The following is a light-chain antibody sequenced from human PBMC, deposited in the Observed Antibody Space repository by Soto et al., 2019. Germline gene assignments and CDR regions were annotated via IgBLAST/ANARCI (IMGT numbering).Light chain of an antibody. CDR3: QQYNSYSPT. CDR1: QSISMW. V-gene: IGKV1-5*03. Sequence: DIQMTQFPSTLSASVGDRVTITCRASQSISMWLAWYQQKPGKAPKVLIYKASSLESGVPSRFSGSGSGTGFSLTISSLQPDDFATYYCQQYNSYSPTLGQGTKVDIK. J-gene: IGKJ1*01. CDR2: KAS.